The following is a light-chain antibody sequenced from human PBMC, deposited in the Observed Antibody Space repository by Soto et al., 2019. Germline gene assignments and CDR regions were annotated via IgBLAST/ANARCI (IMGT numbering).Light chain of an antibody. J-gene: IGLJ3*02. CDR1: ASNLGAKYA. CDR2: DNI. Sequence: QSVLTQPPSVSGAPGQRVTISCTGSASNLGAKYAVHWYQHLPGTAPKLLSYDNIHRPSGVPDRFSGSKSDTSASLAITGLQAEDEADYYCQSYDTTLSGLVFGGGTKVTVL. CDR3: QSYDTTLSGLV. V-gene: IGLV1-40*01.